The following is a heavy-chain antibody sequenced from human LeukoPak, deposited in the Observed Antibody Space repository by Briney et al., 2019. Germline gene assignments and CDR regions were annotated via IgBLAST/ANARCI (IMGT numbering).Heavy chain of an antibody. CDR3: AREGSMTSRPFVSNDY. V-gene: IGHV4-4*07. J-gene: IGHJ4*02. CDR2: IHTSGNT. CDR1: GGSITSFY. D-gene: IGHD6-6*01. Sequence: DPSETLSLTCTVSGGSITSFYWSWIRQPAGKGLEWIGRIHTSGNTDYNPSLKSRATMSIDTSKNQFSLNLRSVTAADTAVYFCAREGSMTSRPFVSNDYWGQGTLVTVSS.